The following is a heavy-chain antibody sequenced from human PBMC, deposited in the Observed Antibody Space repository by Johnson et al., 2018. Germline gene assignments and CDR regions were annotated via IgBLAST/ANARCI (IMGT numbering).Heavy chain of an antibody. D-gene: IGHD6-13*01. V-gene: IGHV3-66*02. CDR3: AKDSSSWPAEYFQH. CDR2: IYSGGYT. J-gene: IGHJ1*01. Sequence: VQLVQSGGASVQPGGSLRLSCVASGFIVSSNYMSWVRQAPGKGLEWVSVIYSGGYTYYTYSVKGQFTISRDNSKNSLYLQKNSLRTEDTAFYYCAKDSSSWPAEYFQHWGQGTLVTVSS. CDR1: GFIVSSNY.